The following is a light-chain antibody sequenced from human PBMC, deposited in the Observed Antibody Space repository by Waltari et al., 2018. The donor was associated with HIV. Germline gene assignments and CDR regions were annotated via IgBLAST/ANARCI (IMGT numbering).Light chain of an antibody. CDR2: AAS. V-gene: IGKV1-39*01. CDR1: QSISSY. Sequence: VGDRVTITCRASQSISSYLNWYQQKPGKAPKLLIYAASSLQSGVPSRFSGSGSGTDFTLTISSLQPEDFATYYCQQSYSTPRTFGQGTKVEIK. CDR3: QQSYSTPRT. J-gene: IGKJ1*01.